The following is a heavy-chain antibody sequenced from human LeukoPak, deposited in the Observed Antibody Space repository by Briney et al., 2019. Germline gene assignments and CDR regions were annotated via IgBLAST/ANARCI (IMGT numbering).Heavy chain of an antibody. D-gene: IGHD3-10*01. V-gene: IGHV4-34*01. CDR1: GGSFSGYY. J-gene: IGHJ6*02. CDR3: ARSITMVRGVINGMDV. Sequence: SETLSLTCAVYGGSFSGYYWSWIRQPPGKGLEWIGEINHSGSTNYNPSLKSRVTISVDTSKNQFSLKLSSVTAADTAVYYCARSITMVRGVINGMDVWDQGTTVTVSS. CDR2: INHSGST.